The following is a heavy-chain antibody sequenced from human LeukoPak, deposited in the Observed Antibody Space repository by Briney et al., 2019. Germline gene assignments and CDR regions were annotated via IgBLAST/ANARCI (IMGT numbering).Heavy chain of an antibody. CDR2: IYHSGST. V-gene: IGHV4-38-2*02. CDR1: GYSISSGYY. CDR3: ARDPSHAFDI. J-gene: IGHJ3*02. Sequence: SETLSLTCTVSGYSISSGYYWGWIRQPPGKGLEWIGSIYHSGSTYYNPSLKSRVTISVDTSKNQFSLKLSSVTAADTAVYYCARDPSHAFDIWGQGTMVTVSS.